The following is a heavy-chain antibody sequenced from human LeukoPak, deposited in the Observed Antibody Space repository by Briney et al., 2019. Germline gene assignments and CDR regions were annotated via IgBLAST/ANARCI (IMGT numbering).Heavy chain of an antibody. D-gene: IGHD5/OR15-5a*01. CDR2: IYYSGST. CDR3: AREARFSTSEDY. CDR1: GGSISSSSYY. J-gene: IGHJ4*02. V-gene: IGHV4-61*01. Sequence: SETLSLTCTVSGGSISSSSYYWSWIRQPPGKGLEWIGYIYYSGSTNYNPSLKSRVTISVDTSKNQFSLKLSSVTAADTAVYYCAREARFSTSEDYWGQGTLVTVSS.